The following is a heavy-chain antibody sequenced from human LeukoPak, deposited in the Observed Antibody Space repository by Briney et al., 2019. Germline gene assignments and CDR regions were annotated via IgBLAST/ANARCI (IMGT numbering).Heavy chain of an antibody. Sequence: GGSLRLSCAASGFTFSSYGMSWVRQAPGKGLEWVSAISGSGGSTYYADSVKGRFTISRDNSKNTLYLQMNSLRAEDTAVYYCAKDRSFPLVQHWDWGQGTLVTVSS. CDR1: GFTFSSYG. V-gene: IGHV3-23*01. CDR3: AKDRSFPLVQHWD. J-gene: IGHJ4*02. CDR2: ISGSGGST. D-gene: IGHD1-1*01.